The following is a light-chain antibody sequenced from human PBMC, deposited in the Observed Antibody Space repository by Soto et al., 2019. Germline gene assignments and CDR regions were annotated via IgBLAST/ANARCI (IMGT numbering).Light chain of an antibody. Sequence: ETVLTQSPATLSLSPGETATLSCRASESVDIYLAWYQQKPGQAPRLLIYHASNRATGIPARFSGSGSGTDFTLTISSPEPEDSAVYYCQQRRNWPPLTFGGGTRVEIK. J-gene: IGKJ4*01. CDR2: HAS. CDR1: ESVDIY. CDR3: QQRRNWPPLT. V-gene: IGKV3-11*01.